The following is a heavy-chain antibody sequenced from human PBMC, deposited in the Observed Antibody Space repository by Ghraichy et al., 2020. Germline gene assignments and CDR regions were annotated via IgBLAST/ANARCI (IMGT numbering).Heavy chain of an antibody. CDR3: AKDLWSGAPLYYFDY. CDR2: ISCSGGST. J-gene: IGHJ4*02. D-gene: IGHD2-21*01. V-gene: IGHV3-23*01. CDR1: GFTFSTYA. Sequence: GESLNISCAASGFTFSTYAMTWVRQAPGKGLEWVSGISCSGGSTYYADSVKGRFTISRDNSKNTLYLQMNSLRAEDTAVYYCAKDLWSGAPLYYFDYWGQGTLVTVSS.